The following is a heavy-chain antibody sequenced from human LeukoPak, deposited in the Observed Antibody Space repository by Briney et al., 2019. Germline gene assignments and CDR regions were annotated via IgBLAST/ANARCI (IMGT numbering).Heavy chain of an antibody. J-gene: IGHJ4*02. CDR3: AKIGGTYSSALNY. V-gene: IGHV3-53*05. Sequence: GGSLRLSCAASGFTVSSNYMSWVRQAPGKGLEWVSVIYSGGSTYYADSVKGRFTISRDNSKNTLYLQMNSLRAEDTAVYYCAKIGGTYSSALNYWGQGTLVTVSS. CDR1: GFTVSSNY. CDR2: IYSGGST. D-gene: IGHD6-19*01.